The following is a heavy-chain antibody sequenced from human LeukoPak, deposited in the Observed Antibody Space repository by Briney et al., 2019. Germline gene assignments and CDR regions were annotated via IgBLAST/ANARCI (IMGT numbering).Heavy chain of an antibody. J-gene: IGHJ4*02. Sequence: KAGGSLGLSCAASGLPFSSFAMNGVRKPQGKGRGWVSSISSSSSYIYYADSVKGRFTISRDNAKNSLYLQMNSLRAEDTAVYYCAREPRTGIAVAGVGEDEFDYWGQGTLVTVSS. D-gene: IGHD6-19*01. V-gene: IGHV3-21*01. CDR1: GLPFSSFA. CDR3: AREPRTGIAVAGVGEDEFDY. CDR2: ISSSSSYI.